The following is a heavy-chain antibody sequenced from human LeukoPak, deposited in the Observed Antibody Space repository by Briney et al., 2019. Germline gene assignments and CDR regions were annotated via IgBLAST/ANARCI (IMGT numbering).Heavy chain of an antibody. V-gene: IGHV3-21*01. CDR3: AREGDPPGFYYYHHLDV. CDR1: GFDFSIYA. D-gene: IGHD3-16*01. CDR2: ISSGGSFQ. J-gene: IGHJ6*03. Sequence: GGSLRLSCAASGFDFSIYAIAWVRQAPGRGLEWVSSISSGGSFQNYADSVKGRFTISRDNAKNSVYLQMNRLRAEDTAVYFCAREGDPPGFYYYHHLDVWGKGTTVTVSS.